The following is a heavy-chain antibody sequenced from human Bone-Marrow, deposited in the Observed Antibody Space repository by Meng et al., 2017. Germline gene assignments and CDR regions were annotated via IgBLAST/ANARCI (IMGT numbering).Heavy chain of an antibody. CDR1: GVSFSDYY. CDR3: ARGPTTMAHDFDY. J-gene: IGHJ4*02. CDR2: INHSGST. Sequence: QVQLHQGGAGLLKPSEALSLTCVVSGVSFSDYYWSWFRQPPGKGLEWIGGINHSGSTNYNPSLESRATISVDTSQNNLSLKLSSVTAADSAVYYCARGPTTMAHDFDYWGQGTLVTVSS. D-gene: IGHD4-11*01. V-gene: IGHV4-34*01.